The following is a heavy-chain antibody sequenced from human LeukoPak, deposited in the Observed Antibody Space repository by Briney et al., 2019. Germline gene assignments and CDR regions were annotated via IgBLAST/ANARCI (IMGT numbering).Heavy chain of an antibody. CDR2: INPNSGGT. V-gene: IGHV1-2*02. Sequence: ASVKVSCKASGYTFTGYYMHWVRQAPGQGLEWMGWINPNSGGTNHAQKFQGRVTMTRDTSISTAYMELSRLRSDDTAVYYCARGAHYHDSSEGYDYWGQGTLVTVSS. J-gene: IGHJ4*02. CDR1: GYTFTGYY. D-gene: IGHD3-22*01. CDR3: ARGAHYHDSSEGYDY.